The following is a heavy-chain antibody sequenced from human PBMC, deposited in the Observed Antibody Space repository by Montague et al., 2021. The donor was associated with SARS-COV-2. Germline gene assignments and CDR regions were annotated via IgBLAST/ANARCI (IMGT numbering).Heavy chain of an antibody. V-gene: IGHV3-7*01. Sequence: SLRLSCAASGFTFSNFWMSWVRQAPGKGLEWVANIKPDESEKNYVDSVKGRFSISRDNAKNSLYLQMDNLRAEDTAIYYCAKNGGAHGLDVWGQGTSVSVSS. D-gene: IGHD4-23*01. CDR3: AKNGGAHGLDV. CDR2: IKPDESEK. CDR1: GFTFSNFW. J-gene: IGHJ6*02.